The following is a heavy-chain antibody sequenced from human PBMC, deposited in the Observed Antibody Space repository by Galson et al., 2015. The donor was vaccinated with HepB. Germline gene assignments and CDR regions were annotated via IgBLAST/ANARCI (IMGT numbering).Heavy chain of an antibody. Sequence: SVKVSCKASGYTFTDYYMHWVRQAPGQGLEWMGRINPKIGGTNYAQKFQGRVTMTRDTSINTAYMELRRLRSDDTAVYSCARGLVGQEGYYYTDIWGKGTTVTVSS. CDR1: GYTFTDYY. D-gene: IGHD6-6*01. CDR2: INPKIGGT. J-gene: IGHJ6*03. CDR3: ARGLVGQEGYYYTDI. V-gene: IGHV1-2*06.